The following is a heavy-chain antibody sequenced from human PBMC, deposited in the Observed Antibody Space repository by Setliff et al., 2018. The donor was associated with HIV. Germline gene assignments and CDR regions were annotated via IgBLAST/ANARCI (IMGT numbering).Heavy chain of an antibody. Sequence: GGSLRLSCRGFRTTFSGYGLNWVRQAPGKGLEWVAVISFDGSSKYYADSVKGRFTISRDNDENSVHLQMTSLRAEDTAVYYCASSGSGSYINWFGPWGQGTLVTVSS. V-gene: IGHV3-33*08. D-gene: IGHD3-10*01. CDR1: RTTFSGYG. J-gene: IGHJ5*02. CDR3: ASSGSGSYINWFGP. CDR2: ISFDGSSK.